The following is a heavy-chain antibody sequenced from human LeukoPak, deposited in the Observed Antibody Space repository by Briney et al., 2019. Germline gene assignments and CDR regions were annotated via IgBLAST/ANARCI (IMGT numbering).Heavy chain of an antibody. J-gene: IGHJ5*02. V-gene: IGHV1-3*01. CDR3: ARDFIVVVPAAIQDFWFDP. CDR1: GFTFTSSA. D-gene: IGHD2-2*02. Sequence: ASVKVSCKASGFTFTSSAVHWVRQAPGQRLEWMGWINAGNGNAKYSQKFQGRVTITRDTSASTAYMELSSLRSEDTAVYYCARDFIVVVPAAIQDFWFDPWGQGTLVTVSS. CDR2: INAGNGNA.